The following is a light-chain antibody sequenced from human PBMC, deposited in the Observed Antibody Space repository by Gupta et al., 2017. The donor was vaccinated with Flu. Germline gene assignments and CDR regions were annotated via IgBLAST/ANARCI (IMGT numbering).Light chain of an antibody. J-gene: IGKJ2*03. V-gene: IGKV4-1*01. Sequence: DIVMTQPPDSLAVSLGERATINCKSSQSVLYKSNSRDYLAWYQQKAGQPPKLLIFWASTRESEVPDRFSGSGSGTDFTLTISSLQAEDVAVYYCQQYYDIPHSFGQGTKLEIK. CDR3: QQYYDIPHS. CDR2: WAS. CDR1: QSVLYKSNSRDY.